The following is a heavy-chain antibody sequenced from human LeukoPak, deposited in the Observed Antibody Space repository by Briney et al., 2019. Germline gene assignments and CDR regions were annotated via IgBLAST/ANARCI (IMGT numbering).Heavy chain of an antibody. D-gene: IGHD3-10*01. V-gene: IGHV4-59*01. Sequence: SETLSLTCTVSGGSISSYYWSWIRQPPGKEPERIGYIYYSGSTNYNPSLKSRVTMSVDTSKNQLSLKLSSVTAADTAVYYCASSSYGSGSHYRFWGQGTLVTVSS. CDR3: ASSSYGSGSHYRF. CDR1: GGSISSYY. CDR2: IYYSGST. J-gene: IGHJ4*02.